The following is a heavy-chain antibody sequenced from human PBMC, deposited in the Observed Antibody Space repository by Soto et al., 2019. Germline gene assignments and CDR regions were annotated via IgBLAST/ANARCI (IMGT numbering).Heavy chain of an antibody. CDR3: AREMHDYGDIVRGAPLFDY. V-gene: IGHV4-4*07. CDR2: IYTSGST. Sequence: XATLSLTCTVSGGSISSYYWSWIRQPSGKGLEWIGRIYTSGSTNYNPSLKSRVTMSVDTSKNQFSLKLSSVTAADTAVYYCAREMHDYGDIVRGAPLFDYWGQGTQVTVSS. J-gene: IGHJ4*02. D-gene: IGHD4-17*01. CDR1: GGSISSYY.